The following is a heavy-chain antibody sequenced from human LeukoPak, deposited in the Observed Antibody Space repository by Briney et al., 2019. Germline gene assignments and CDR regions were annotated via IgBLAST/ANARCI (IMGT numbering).Heavy chain of an antibody. CDR1: GLTFSSYW. CDR3: ARKGVAAGTYDY. J-gene: IGHJ4*02. CDR2: INSDGSST. D-gene: IGHD6-13*01. Sequence: PGGSLRLSCAASGLTFSSYWMHWVRQAPGKGLVWVSRINSDGSSTNYADSVKGRFTISRDNAKNTLYLQMNSLRAEDTAVYYCARKGVAAGTYDYWGQGTLVTVSS. V-gene: IGHV3-74*01.